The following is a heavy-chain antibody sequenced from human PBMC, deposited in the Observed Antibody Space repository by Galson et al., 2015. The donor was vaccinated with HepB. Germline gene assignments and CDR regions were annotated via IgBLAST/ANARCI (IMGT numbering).Heavy chain of an antibody. CDR3: AKDRYCSGGSCYWFDY. V-gene: IGHV3-30-3*01. J-gene: IGHJ4*02. Sequence: SLRLSCAASGFTFSSYAMHWVRQAPGKGLEWVAVISYDGSNKYYADSVKGRFTISRDNSKNTLYLQMNSLRAEDTAVYYCAKDRYCSGGSCYWFDYWGQGTLVTVSS. D-gene: IGHD2-15*01. CDR2: ISYDGSNK. CDR1: GFTFSSYA.